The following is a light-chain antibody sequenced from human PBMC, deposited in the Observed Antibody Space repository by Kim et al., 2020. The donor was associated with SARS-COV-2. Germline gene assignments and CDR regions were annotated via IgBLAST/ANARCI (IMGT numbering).Light chain of an antibody. V-gene: IGLV2-11*01. Sequence: SCSISCTGSNSDVGGYNYVSWYQHHPGKAPKLMIYDVSKRPSGVPDRFSGSKSGNTASLTISGLQAEDEADYYCSSYAGSYTLDVLFGGGTQLTVL. CDR1: NSDVGGYNY. CDR2: DVS. J-gene: IGLJ2*01. CDR3: SSYAGSYTLDVL.